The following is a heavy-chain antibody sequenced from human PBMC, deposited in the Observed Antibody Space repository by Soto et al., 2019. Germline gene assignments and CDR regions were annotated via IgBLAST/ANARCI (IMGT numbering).Heavy chain of an antibody. CDR2: ISYDGSNK. CDR3: AKDVIAAAPTFYNWFDP. D-gene: IGHD6-13*01. V-gene: IGHV3-30*18. CDR1: GFTFSSYG. Sequence: PXESLRLSCAASGFTFSSYGMHWVRQAPGKGLEWVAVISYDGSNKYYADSVKGRFTISRDNSKNTLYLQMNSLRAEDTAVYYCAKDVIAAAPTFYNWFDPWGQGTLVTVSS. J-gene: IGHJ5*02.